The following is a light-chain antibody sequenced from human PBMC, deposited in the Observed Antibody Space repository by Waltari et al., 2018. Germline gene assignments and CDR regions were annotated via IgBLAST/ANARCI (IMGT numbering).Light chain of an antibody. CDR3: QQYYSVPLT. Sequence: DIVMTQSPDSLAVSLGERATINCKSSQTISYSSNNKNYLAWYQKKPGQPPRLLISWASSRESGVPVRFSGSGSGTDFTLTISSLQVEDVAIYYCQQYYSVPLTFGQGTKVGIK. CDR2: WAS. V-gene: IGKV4-1*01. J-gene: IGKJ1*01. CDR1: QTISYSSNNKNY.